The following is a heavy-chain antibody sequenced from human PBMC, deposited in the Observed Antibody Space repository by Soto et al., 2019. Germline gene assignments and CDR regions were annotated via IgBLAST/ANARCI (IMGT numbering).Heavy chain of an antibody. D-gene: IGHD3-10*01. J-gene: IGHJ6*02. CDR2: TYYRSRWYN. CDR1: GDSVSSNSAA. V-gene: IGHV6-1*01. Sequence: HTLSLTCAISGDSVSSNSAAWNWIRQSPSRGLEWLGRTYYRSRWYNDYAVSVKSRITINPDTSKNQFSLQLNSVTPEDTAAYYCARVYYGSGSLNGMDVWGQGTTVTVSS. CDR3: ARVYYGSGSLNGMDV.